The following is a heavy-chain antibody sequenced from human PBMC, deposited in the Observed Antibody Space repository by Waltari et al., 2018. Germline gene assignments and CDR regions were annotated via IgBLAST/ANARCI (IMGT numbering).Heavy chain of an antibody. D-gene: IGHD4-17*01. CDR1: GFTFSSYW. CDR2: IKQDGSEK. CDR3: AREGATVTTYYYYYMDV. Sequence: EVQLVESGGGLVQPGGSLRLSCAASGFTFSSYWMSWVRQAPGKGLEWVANIKQDGSEKDYVDSVKGRFTLSRDNAKNSLYLQMNSLRAEDTAVYYCAREGATVTTYYYYYMDVWGKGTTVTVSS. V-gene: IGHV3-7*01. J-gene: IGHJ6*03.